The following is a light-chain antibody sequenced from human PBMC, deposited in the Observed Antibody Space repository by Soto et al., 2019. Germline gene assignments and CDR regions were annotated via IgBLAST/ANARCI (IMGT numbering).Light chain of an antibody. J-gene: IGLJ1*01. CDR3: SSYTSGSSHYV. V-gene: IGLV2-14*03. CDR2: GVT. Sequence: QSALTQPASISASPGQSISISCTGTSNDVGAFDYVSWYQQHPGKAPKLIIYGVTNRPSGVSNRFSGSKSGNTASLTISGLQAEDEADYHCSSYTSGSSHYVFGTGTKLTVL. CDR1: SNDVGAFDY.